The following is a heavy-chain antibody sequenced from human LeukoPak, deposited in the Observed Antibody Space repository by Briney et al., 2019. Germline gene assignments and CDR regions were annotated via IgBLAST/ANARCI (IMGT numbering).Heavy chain of an antibody. CDR1: GGSISSSSYY. CDR3: ARVKGVVTAILDY. J-gene: IGHJ4*02. V-gene: IGHV4-61*05. D-gene: IGHD2-21*02. Sequence: SETLSLTCTVSGGSISSSSYYWGWIRQPPGKGLEWIGYIYYSGSTNYNPSLKSRVTFSVDTSKNQFSLKLISVTAADTAVYYCARVKGVVTAILDYWGQGTLVTVSS. CDR2: IYYSGST.